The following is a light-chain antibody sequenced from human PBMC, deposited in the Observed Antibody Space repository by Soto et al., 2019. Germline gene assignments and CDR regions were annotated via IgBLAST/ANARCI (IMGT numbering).Light chain of an antibody. V-gene: IGKV1-5*03. CDR2: MAS. CDR1: QSIGNF. J-gene: IGKJ2*01. CDR3: QQYGSSPLYT. Sequence: DIQMTQSPSILSASVGDRVTITCRASQSIGNFLAWFRQKPGRAPELLVYMASILNSGVPSRFGGSGSGTEFTLTISGLQPDDFATYYCQQYGSSPLYTFGQGTKLEIK.